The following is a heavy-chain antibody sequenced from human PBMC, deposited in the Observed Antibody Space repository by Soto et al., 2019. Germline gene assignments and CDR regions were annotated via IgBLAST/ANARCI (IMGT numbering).Heavy chain of an antibody. V-gene: IGHV4-4*02. CDR1: GGSISSNNW. J-gene: IGHJ4*02. CDR2: IYHSGST. D-gene: IGHD2-2*01. Sequence: QVQLQESGPGLVKPSGTLSLTCAVSGGSISSNNWWSWVRQPPVEGLEWIGEIYHSGSTNYNPYLQSRVNETLDKSKRHVSLKLSSVPASDTAVYYCASLPATSDFDYWGQGTLVTVSS. CDR3: ASLPATSDFDY.